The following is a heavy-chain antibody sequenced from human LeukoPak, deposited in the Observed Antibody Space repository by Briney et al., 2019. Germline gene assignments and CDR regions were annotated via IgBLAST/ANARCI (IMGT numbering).Heavy chain of an antibody. CDR3: ARDSDSSGWSWVY. V-gene: IGHV1-3*01. CDR2: INAGNGNT. D-gene: IGHD6-19*01. J-gene: IGHJ4*02. Sequence: RASVTVSFKASGYRFTTDMYTIHWLRQAPGHGLEGVGWINAGNGNTKYSQQFQGRVTITGDTSASTVYMELSSLIFEDTAVYYCARDSDSSGWSWVYWGQGTLVTVSS. CDR1: GYRFTTDMYT.